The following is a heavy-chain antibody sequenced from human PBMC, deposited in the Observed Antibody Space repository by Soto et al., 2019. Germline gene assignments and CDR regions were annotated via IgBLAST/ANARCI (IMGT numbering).Heavy chain of an antibody. Sequence: GGSLRLSCAASGFTFSSYGVNWVRQAPGKGLEWVSYISSSSSTIYYADSVKGRFTISRDNAKNSLYLQMNSLRAEDTAVYYCARIYASGYWYFDLWGRGTLVTVSS. J-gene: IGHJ2*01. CDR2: ISSSSSTI. CDR1: GFTFSSYG. V-gene: IGHV3-48*01. CDR3: ARIYASGYWYFDL. D-gene: IGHD2-2*01.